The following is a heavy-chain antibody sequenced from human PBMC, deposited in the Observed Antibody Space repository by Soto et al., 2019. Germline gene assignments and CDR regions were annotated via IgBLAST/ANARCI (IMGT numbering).Heavy chain of an antibody. D-gene: IGHD3-16*01. V-gene: IGHV3-23*01. Sequence: EVQLLESGGGLVQPGGSLRLSCTASGFTFNNYAMSWVRQAPGRGMEWVSGIGSSGGDTYYGDSVKGRFTISRNNSKGTLSLQPHSLRADDTAVYYCVKSRGDRSSRRGDCWGQGTLVTVSS. CDR3: VKSRGDRSSRRGDC. CDR1: GFTFNNYA. CDR2: IGSSGGDT. J-gene: IGHJ4*02.